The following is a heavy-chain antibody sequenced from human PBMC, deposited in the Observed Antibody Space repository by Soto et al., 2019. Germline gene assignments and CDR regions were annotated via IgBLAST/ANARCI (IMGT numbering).Heavy chain of an antibody. V-gene: IGHV1-18*01. CDR2: ISAYNGNT. CDR1: GYTFTSYG. J-gene: IGHJ4*02. D-gene: IGHD2-2*01. CDR3: ARDPSYCSSTSCYAGVLDY. Sequence: ASVKVSCKASGYTFTSYGIGWVRQAPGQGLEWMGWISAYNGNTNYAQKLQGRVTMTTDTSTSTAYMELRSLRSDDTAVYYCARDPSYCSSTSCYAGVLDYWGQGTLVTVSS.